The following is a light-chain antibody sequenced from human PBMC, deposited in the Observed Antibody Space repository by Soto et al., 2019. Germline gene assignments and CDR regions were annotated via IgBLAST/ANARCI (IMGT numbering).Light chain of an antibody. CDR1: QSLSSSS. CDR3: QQYESSPRT. Sequence: EIVLTQSPATLSLSPGERATLSCRASQSLSSSSLARYQQKPGQAPRLLISGASSRAADIPDRFSGSGSGTDFTLTINRLEPEDFAVYHCQQYESSPRTVGQGTKV. V-gene: IGKV3-20*01. J-gene: IGKJ1*01. CDR2: GAS.